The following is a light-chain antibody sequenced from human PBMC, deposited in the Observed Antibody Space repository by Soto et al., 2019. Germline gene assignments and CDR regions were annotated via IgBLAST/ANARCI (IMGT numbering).Light chain of an antibody. CDR3: SSYTSSFTLV. J-gene: IGLJ1*01. Sequence: QSALTQPACVSGSPGQSITISCTGTSSDVGDYNYVSWYQQHPGKAPKLMIYEVNNRPSGVSNRFSGSKSGNTASLTISGLQAEDEADYYCSSYTSSFTLVFGTGTKVTVL. V-gene: IGLV2-14*01. CDR2: EVN. CDR1: SSDVGDYNY.